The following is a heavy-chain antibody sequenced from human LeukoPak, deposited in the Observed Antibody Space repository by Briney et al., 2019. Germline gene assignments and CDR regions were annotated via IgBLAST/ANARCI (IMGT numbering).Heavy chain of an antibody. D-gene: IGHD3-22*01. CDR2: INWNGGST. V-gene: IGHV3-20*04. CDR1: GFSFDDYG. Sequence: GGSLRLSCAASGFSFDDYGMTWVRQAPGKGLEWVSSINWNGGSTGYADSVKGRFTISRDNSKNTLYLQMNSLRAEDTALYYCARARNDYDSNGFSFLDYWGQGTLVTVSS. J-gene: IGHJ4*02. CDR3: ARARNDYDSNGFSFLDY.